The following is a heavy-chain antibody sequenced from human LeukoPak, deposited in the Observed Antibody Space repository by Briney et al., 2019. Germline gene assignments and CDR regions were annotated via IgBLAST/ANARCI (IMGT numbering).Heavy chain of an antibody. V-gene: IGHV3-23*01. Sequence: GGSLRLSCAASGFRFSNYAMSWVRQSPARGLEWVSSLRGDGDTFYADSVKGRFTLSRDDSRNTVYLQLNNLRVEDTAVYYCARANWISNADAVSWGQGTPVTVSS. CDR3: ARANWISNADAVS. CDR1: GFRFSNYA. J-gene: IGHJ4*02. CDR2: LRGDGDT. D-gene: IGHD1-1*01.